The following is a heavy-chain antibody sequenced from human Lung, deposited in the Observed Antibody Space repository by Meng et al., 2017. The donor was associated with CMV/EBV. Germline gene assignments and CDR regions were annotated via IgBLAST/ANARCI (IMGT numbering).Heavy chain of an antibody. J-gene: IGHJ4*02. Sequence: GESLKISCAASGFTFSSYAMHWVRQAPGKGLEWVAVISYDGSNKYYADSVKGRFTISRDNSKNTLYLQMNSLRAEDTAVYYCARGSQIGFDYWGQGTLVTVSS. D-gene: IGHD1-26*01. V-gene: IGHV3-30-3*01. CDR3: ARGSQIGFDY. CDR1: GFTFSSYA. CDR2: ISYDGSNK.